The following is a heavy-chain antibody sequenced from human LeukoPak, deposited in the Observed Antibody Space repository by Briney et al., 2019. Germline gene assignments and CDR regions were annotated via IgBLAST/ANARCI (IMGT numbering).Heavy chain of an antibody. CDR1: GFTLSSYA. J-gene: IGHJ4*02. D-gene: IGHD3-10*01. Sequence: PGGSLRLSCAASGFTLSSYAMHWVRQAPGKGLEWVAVISYDGSNKYYADSVKGRFTISRDDPHNTLYLQMNSLRAEDTAVYFCARGGVDYYGSGTYYLMYYFDYWGQGALVTVSS. V-gene: IGHV3-30*04. CDR2: ISYDGSNK. CDR3: ARGGVDYYGSGTYYLMYYFDY.